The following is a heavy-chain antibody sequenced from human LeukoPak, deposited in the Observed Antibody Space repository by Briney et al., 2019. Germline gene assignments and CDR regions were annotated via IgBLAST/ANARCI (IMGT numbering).Heavy chain of an antibody. Sequence: GGSLRLSCAASGFTFSSYAMHWVRQAPGKGLEWVAVISYDGSNKYYADSVKGRFTISRDNSKNTLYLQMNSLRAEDTAVYYCASSEKPVGRWFDPWGQGNLVTVSS. CDR2: ISYDGSNK. V-gene: IGHV3-30*01. CDR3: ASSEKPVGRWFDP. J-gene: IGHJ5*02. CDR1: GFTFSSYA.